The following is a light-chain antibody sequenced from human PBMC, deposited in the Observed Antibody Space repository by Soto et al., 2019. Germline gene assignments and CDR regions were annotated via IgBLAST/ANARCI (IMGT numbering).Light chain of an antibody. CDR3: RGWAIGIGHVW. J-gene: IGLJ3*02. Sequence: SYELTQLPSVSVAPGKTASVACGGSNIRSKSVHWYQKKSGQAPVLVMYYDSDRPSGIPERFSGSNSGNTATLTISRVEAGVGANYYGRGWAIGIGHVWFGGGTRSPS. CDR1: NIRSKS. V-gene: IGLV3-21*01. CDR2: YDS.